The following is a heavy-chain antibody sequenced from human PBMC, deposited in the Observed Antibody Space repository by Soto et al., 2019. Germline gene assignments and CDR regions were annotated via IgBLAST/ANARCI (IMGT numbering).Heavy chain of an antibody. Sequence: QVQLVQSGAEVKKPGAAVKVSCKASGYTFTSYGISWVRQAPGQGLEWMGWISTYNDNINYAQELEDRVTLTTDASTSTAYMELRSPRSDDTAMYYCARIAVADTSHFDYWGQGTLVTVSS. V-gene: IGHV1-18*01. CDR1: GYTFTSYG. CDR3: ARIAVADTSHFDY. J-gene: IGHJ4*02. CDR2: ISTYNDNI. D-gene: IGHD6-19*01.